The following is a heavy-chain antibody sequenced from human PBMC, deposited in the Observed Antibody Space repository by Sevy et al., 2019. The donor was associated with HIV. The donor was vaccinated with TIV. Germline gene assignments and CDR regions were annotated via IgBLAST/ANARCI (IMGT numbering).Heavy chain of an antibody. J-gene: IGHJ4*02. CDR2: ISYDGSKK. CDR1: GFTFSNYG. CDR3: AKRPSLFYLLDY. V-gene: IGHV3-30*18. D-gene: IGHD3-3*01. Sequence: GGSLRLSCAASGFTFSNYGMHWVRQAPGKGLEWVVVISYDGSKKYYADSVKGRFTISRDNSKNTLYLQMNSLGTEDTAVYYCAKRPSLFYLLDYWGQGTLVTVSS.